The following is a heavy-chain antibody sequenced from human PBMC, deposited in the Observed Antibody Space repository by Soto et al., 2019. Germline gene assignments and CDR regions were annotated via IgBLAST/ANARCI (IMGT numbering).Heavy chain of an antibody. CDR1: GYSFISYW. D-gene: IGHD3-10*01. CDR2: IFPGDSDI. V-gene: IGHV5-51*04. CDR3: AGAVYGSGSLDV. J-gene: IGHJ6*02. Sequence: GEALKISLKTSGYSFISYWIGWVRQKPGKGLEWMGIIFPGDSDIRYSPSFEGQVTLPADKPTNTAFLQWTTLKASASAIDYCAGAVYGSGSLDVWGQGTTVTVSS.